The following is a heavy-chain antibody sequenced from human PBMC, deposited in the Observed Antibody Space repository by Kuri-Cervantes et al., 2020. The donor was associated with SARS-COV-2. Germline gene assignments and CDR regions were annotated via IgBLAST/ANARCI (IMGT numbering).Heavy chain of an antibody. D-gene: IGHD1-14*01. V-gene: IGHV4-39*01. J-gene: IGHJ6*02. CDR3: ASHPRNPGMDV. CDR2: VYYDGST. Sequence: SETLSLTCTVSGGSISSSSYYWAWIRQPPGKGPEWIGSVYYDGSTYYTPSLKSRVTISVDTSKTQFSLKVSSVTAADTAVYYCASHPRNPGMDVWGQGTTVTVSS. CDR1: GGSISSSSYY.